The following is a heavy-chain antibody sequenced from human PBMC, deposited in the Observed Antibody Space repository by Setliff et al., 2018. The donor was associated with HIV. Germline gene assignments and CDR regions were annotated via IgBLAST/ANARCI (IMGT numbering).Heavy chain of an antibody. CDR1: GGSISSSSYY. V-gene: IGHV4-39*01. J-gene: IGHJ4*02. Sequence: SETLSLTCTVSGGSISSSSYYWGWLRQPPGKGLEWNGSIYYSGSTYYNPSLKSRVTISVDTSKNQFSLKLSTVTAADTAVYYCARRGAYYGILAGYRSHYFDYWGQGTLVTVSS. CDR3: ARRGAYYGILAGYRSHYFDY. CDR2: IYYSGST. D-gene: IGHD3-9*01.